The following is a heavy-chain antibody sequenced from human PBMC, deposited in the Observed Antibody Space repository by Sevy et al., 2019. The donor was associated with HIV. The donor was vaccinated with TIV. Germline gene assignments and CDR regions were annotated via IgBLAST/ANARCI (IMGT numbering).Heavy chain of an antibody. CDR3: VKVLLQDGDLSYYFDY. V-gene: IGHV3-9*01. CDR2: INWGSSNA. Sequence: GGSLRLSCAASGFTFDDYAIHWVRQAPGKGLEWVSSINWGSSNAANSGSVKGRFANSSDNTKNSLFLQMESLRAKDTALYYGVKVLLQDGDLSYYFDYWGQGTLVTVSS. CDR1: GFTFDDYA. J-gene: IGHJ4*02. D-gene: IGHD4-17*01.